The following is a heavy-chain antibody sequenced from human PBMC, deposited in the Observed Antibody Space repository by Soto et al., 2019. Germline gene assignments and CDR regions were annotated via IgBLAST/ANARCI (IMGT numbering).Heavy chain of an antibody. CDR2: IYPGDPDT. CDR3: ARRGIAMEYSDY. V-gene: IGHV5-51*01. D-gene: IGHD6-19*01. J-gene: IGHJ4*02. Sequence: GESLKISCQGSGYSFTNYWIAWVRQTPGKGLEWMGVIYPGDPDTRYSPSFQGQVSISADKSISTAYLQWSSLKASDTAMYYCARRGIAMEYSDYWGRGTLVTVSS. CDR1: GYSFTNYW.